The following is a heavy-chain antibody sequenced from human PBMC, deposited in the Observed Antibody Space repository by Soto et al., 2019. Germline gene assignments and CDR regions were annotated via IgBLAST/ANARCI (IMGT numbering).Heavy chain of an antibody. J-gene: IGHJ3*02. D-gene: IGHD2-21*02. CDR3: ARGPTVGDI. CDR2: IRVKNGNT. CDR1: GYTFNSYG. Sequence: QVQLVQSGGEVKKPGASVKVSCKAFGYTFNSYGISWVRQAPGQGLEWMGWIRVKNGNTNYAQNFQGRFTMTTDTSTSTAYMELRSLRSDDTAVYYCARGPTVGDIWGQGTMVTVSS. V-gene: IGHV1-18*01.